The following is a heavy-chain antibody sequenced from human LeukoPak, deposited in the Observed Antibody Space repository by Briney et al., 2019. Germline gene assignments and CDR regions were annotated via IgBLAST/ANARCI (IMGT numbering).Heavy chain of an antibody. D-gene: IGHD3-22*01. CDR1: GFTFSSYA. CDR2: TSFDGSDN. Sequence: PGGSLRLSCAASGFTFSSYAMHWVRQAPGKGLKWVAVTSFDGSDNYYADSVKGRFTISRDNAKNSLYLQMNSLRAEDTAMYYCARVKIYDSSGYYKYWGQGTLVTVSS. V-gene: IGHV3-30*04. CDR3: ARVKIYDSSGYYKY. J-gene: IGHJ4*02.